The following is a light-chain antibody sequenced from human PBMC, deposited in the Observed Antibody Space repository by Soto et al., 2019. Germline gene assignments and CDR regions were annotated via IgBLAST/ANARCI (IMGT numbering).Light chain of an antibody. Sequence: EIVMTQSPGTLSVSPGERATLPCRASQSVSINLAWYQQKPGQAPRLLIYGGSTRATGTPARFSGSGSGTEFTLTINSLQPEDLAVYYCQQYHKWPPLTFGGGTNVEIK. CDR3: QQYHKWPPLT. V-gene: IGKV3-15*01. CDR2: GGS. J-gene: IGKJ4*01. CDR1: QSVSIN.